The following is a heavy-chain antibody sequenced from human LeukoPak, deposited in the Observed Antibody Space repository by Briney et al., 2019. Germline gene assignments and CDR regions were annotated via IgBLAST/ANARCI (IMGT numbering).Heavy chain of an antibody. CDR3: AREYSSGWYGSVGPFDP. CDR1: GRSISSYY. D-gene: IGHD6-19*01. V-gene: IGHV4-4*07. J-gene: IGHJ5*02. Sequence: SETLSLTCTVSGRSISSYYWSWIRQPAGKGLEWSGRIYTSGSTNYNPSLKSRVTMSVDTSKNQFSLKLSSVTAADTAVYYCAREYSSGWYGSVGPFDPWGQGTLVTVSS. CDR2: IYTSGST.